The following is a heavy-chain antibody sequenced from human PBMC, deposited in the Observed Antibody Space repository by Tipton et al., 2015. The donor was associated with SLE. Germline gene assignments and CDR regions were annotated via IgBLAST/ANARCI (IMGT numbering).Heavy chain of an antibody. J-gene: IGHJ3*02. CDR1: GGSFSGYQ. CDR2: INQSGST. V-gene: IGHV4-34*01. Sequence: TLSLTCAVYGGSFSGYQWNWIRQPPGKGLEWIGEINQSGSTNYNPSLKSRVTISVDTSKKQFSLKLTSVTAADTAVYYCARGELVGGAFDIWGQGTMVTVSS. CDR3: ARGELVGGAFDI. D-gene: IGHD1-26*01.